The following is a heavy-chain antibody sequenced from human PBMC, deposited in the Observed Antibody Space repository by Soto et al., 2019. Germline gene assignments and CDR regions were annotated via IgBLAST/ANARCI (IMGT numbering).Heavy chain of an antibody. D-gene: IGHD5-12*01. CDR2: IIPIFGTA. J-gene: IGHJ4*02. Sequence: QVQLVQSGAEVKKPGSSVKVSCKASGGTFSSYAISWVRQAPGQGLEWMGGIIPIFGTANYAQKFQGRVTITADESTSTAYMELSSLRSEDTAVYYCATQTGTRRAGYNSDFDYWGQGPLVTVSS. V-gene: IGHV1-69*01. CDR3: ATQTGTRRAGYNSDFDY. CDR1: GGTFSSYA.